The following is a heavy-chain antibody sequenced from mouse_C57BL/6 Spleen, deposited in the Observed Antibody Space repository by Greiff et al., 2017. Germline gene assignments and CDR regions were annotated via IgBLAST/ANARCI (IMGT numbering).Heavy chain of an antibody. D-gene: IGHD1-1*02. CDR2: IYPKDGST. Sequence: VQLQESDAELVKPGASVKISCKASGYTFTDHTIHWMKQRPEQGLEWIGYIYPKDGSTKYNEKFKGKATVTADKSSSTAYMQLNSLTSEASTVYFCARRGLWSPFAYWGQGTLVTVSA. J-gene: IGHJ3*01. CDR1: GYTFTDHT. V-gene: IGHV1-78*01. CDR3: ARRGLWSPFAY.